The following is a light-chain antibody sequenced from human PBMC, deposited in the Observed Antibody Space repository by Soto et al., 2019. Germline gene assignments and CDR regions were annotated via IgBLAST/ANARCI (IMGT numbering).Light chain of an antibody. CDR2: DAS. CDR1: QDISNY. J-gene: IGKJ3*01. V-gene: IGKV1-33*01. CDR3: QQYDNLPLS. Sequence: DIQMTQSPSSLSASVGDRVTITCQASQDISNYLNWYQQKPGKAPKLVISDASNLETGAPSRFSGSGAGTDLTFTISSLQPEDIGTYFCQQYDNLPLSFGPGTTVEI.